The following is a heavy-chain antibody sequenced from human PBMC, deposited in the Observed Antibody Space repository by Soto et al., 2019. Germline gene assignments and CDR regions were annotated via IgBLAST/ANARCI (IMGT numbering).Heavy chain of an antibody. CDR3: ARGAWISGSGYYPNNFDY. V-gene: IGHV1-18*01. Sequence: GASVKVSCKASGYTFTSYGISWVRQAPGQGLEWMGWISAYNGNTNYAQKLQGRVTMTTDTSTSTAYMELRSLRSDDTAVYYCARGAWISGSGYYPNNFDYWGQGTLVTVS. J-gene: IGHJ4*02. D-gene: IGHD3-3*01. CDR2: ISAYNGNT. CDR1: GYTFTSYG.